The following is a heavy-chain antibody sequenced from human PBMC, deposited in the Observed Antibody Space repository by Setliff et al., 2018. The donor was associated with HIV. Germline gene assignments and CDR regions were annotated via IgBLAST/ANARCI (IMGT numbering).Heavy chain of an antibody. CDR3: ARHRQGLTGSTPGYYMDV. J-gene: IGHJ6*03. Sequence: KTSETLSLTCNVSGGSFSNSYYFWGWIRQPPGKGLEWIGSISYSGSTYYNPSLKSRVTMSVDTSENQFSLKPSSVTAADTAVYYCARHRQGLTGSTPGYYMDVWGKGTTVTVSS. D-gene: IGHD1-7*01. V-gene: IGHV4-39*01. CDR1: GGSFSNSYYF. CDR2: ISYSGST.